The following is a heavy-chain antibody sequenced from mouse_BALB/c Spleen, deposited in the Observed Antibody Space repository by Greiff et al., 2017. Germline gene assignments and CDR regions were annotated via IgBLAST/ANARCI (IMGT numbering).Heavy chain of an antibody. J-gene: IGHJ2*01. V-gene: IGHV1-4*02. CDR3: ASVGVRQDDY. CDR1: GYTFTSYT. D-gene: IGHD2-14*01. Sequence: QVQLKQSAAELARPGASVKMSCKASGYTFTSYTMHWVKQRPGQGLEWIGYINPSSGYTEYNQKFKDKTTLTADKSSSTAYMQLSSLTSEDSAVYYCASVGVRQDDYWGQGTTLTVSS. CDR2: INPSSGYT.